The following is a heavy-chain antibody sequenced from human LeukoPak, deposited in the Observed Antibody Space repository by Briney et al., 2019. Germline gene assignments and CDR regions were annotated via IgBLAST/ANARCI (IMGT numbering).Heavy chain of an antibody. CDR2: IYPGDSDT. D-gene: IGHD3-22*01. V-gene: IGHV5-51*01. J-gene: IGHJ4*02. Sequence: GESLKISCKGSGYSFTSHWIGWVRQMPGKGLEWMGIIYPGDSDTRYSPSFQGQVTISADKSISTAYLQWSSLKASDTAMYYCARRRYYYDSSGYYYDLFDYWGQGTLVTVSS. CDR3: ARRRYYYDSSGYYYDLFDY. CDR1: GYSFTSHW.